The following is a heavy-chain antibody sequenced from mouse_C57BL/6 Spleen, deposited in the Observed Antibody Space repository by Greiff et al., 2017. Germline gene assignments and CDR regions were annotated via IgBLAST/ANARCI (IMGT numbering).Heavy chain of an antibody. CDR1: GYSITSGYY. D-gene: IGHD2-2*01. V-gene: IGHV3-6*01. CDR2: ISYDGSN. Sequence: EVQLQQSGPGLVKPSQSLSLTCSVTGYSITSGYYWNWIRQFPGNKLEWMGYISYDGSNNYNPSLKNRISITRDTSKNQFFLKLNSVTTEDTATYYCASALWLRRAMDDWGKGTTVTVS. CDR3: ASALWLRRAMDD. J-gene: IGHJ4*01.